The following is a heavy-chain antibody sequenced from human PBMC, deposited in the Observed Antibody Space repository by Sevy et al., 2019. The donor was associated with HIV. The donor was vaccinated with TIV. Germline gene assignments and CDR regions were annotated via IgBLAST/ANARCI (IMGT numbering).Heavy chain of an antibody. D-gene: IGHD3-22*01. J-gene: IGHJ5*02. CDR2: INPNSGGT. CDR1: GYTFTGYY. Sequence: ASVKVSCKASGYTFTGYYMHWVRQAPGQGLEWMGWINPNSGGTSYAQKFQGSVTMTGDTSISTAYMELSRLRSDDTAVYYCAREEYYYDTSGYYDHWGQGTLVTVSS. CDR3: AREEYYYDTSGYYDH. V-gene: IGHV1-2*02.